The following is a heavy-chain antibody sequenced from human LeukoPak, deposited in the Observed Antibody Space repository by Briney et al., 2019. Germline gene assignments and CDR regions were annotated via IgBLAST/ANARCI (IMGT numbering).Heavy chain of an antibody. CDR1: SGSISNYY. V-gene: IGHV4-4*07. J-gene: IGHJ4*02. D-gene: IGHD3-22*01. CDR2: IYTSGST. CDR3: ARVTGYMIEDYFDY. Sequence: KTSETLSLTCTVSSGSISNYYWSWIRQPAGKGLEWIGRIYTSGSTTYNPSLKSRLTISIDTSKNQFSLKLSSVTAADTAVYYCARVTGYMIEDYFDYWGQGTLVTVSS.